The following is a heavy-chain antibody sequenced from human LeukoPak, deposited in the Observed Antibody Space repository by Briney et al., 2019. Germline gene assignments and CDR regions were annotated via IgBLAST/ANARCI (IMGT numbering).Heavy chain of an antibody. J-gene: IGHJ4*02. D-gene: IGHD6-13*01. Sequence: ASVKVSCKASGYSFTGYYIHWVRQAPGQGLEWMGWINPNRGDTNYAQKFQGRVTMTRDTSITTAYMELRSLISGDTAVYYCATGELHSSGWYSQLDYWGQGTLVTVSS. CDR3: ATGELHSSGWYSQLDY. CDR2: INPNRGDT. CDR1: GYSFTGYY. V-gene: IGHV1-2*02.